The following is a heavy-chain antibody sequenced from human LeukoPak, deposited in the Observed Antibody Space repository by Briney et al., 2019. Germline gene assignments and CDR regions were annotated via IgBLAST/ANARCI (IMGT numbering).Heavy chain of an antibody. V-gene: IGHV3-23*01. D-gene: IGHD3-22*01. CDR2: ISGSGGST. Sequence: GESLRLSCAASGFTFSIYAMSWVRQAPGKGLEWVSTISGSGGSTYYAASVKGRFTLSRDNSKNTLYLQMNSLRAEDTAVYYCAKGGDTSGYYYFFDYWGQGTLVTVSS. CDR3: AKGGDTSGYYYFFDY. CDR1: GFTFSIYA. J-gene: IGHJ4*02.